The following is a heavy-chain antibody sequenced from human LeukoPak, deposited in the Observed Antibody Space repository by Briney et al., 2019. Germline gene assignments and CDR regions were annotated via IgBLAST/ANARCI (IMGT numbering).Heavy chain of an antibody. CDR3: ASGYCSGGSCYSGYYFDY. CDR1: GGTFSSYA. CDR2: IIPIFGTA. V-gene: IGHV1-69*13. D-gene: IGHD2-15*01. J-gene: IGHJ4*02. Sequence: SVKVSCKASGGTFSSYAISWVRQAPGRGLEWMGGIIPIFGTANYAQKFQGRVTITADESTSTAYMELSSLRSEDTAVYYCASGYCSGGSCYSGYYFDYWGQGTLVTVSS.